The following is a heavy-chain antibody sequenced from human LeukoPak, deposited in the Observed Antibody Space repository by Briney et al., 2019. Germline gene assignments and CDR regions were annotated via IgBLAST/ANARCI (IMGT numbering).Heavy chain of an antibody. V-gene: IGHV1-2*02. J-gene: IGHJ4*02. D-gene: IGHD1-1*01. Sequence: SVKVSCKASGYIFTGYYIHWVRQAPGQGLEWMGWINPNSGGTNHAQKFQGRVTLTRDTSISTAYMELSSLNSDDTAVYYCARALSNLRLYYFDFWGQGSLVTASS. CDR1: GYIFTGYY. CDR2: INPNSGGT. CDR3: ARALSNLRLYYFDF.